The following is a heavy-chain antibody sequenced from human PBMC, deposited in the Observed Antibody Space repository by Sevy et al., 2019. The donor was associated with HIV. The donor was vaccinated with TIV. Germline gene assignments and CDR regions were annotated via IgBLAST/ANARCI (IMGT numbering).Heavy chain of an antibody. CDR2: IYHSGST. CDR3: ASIPSIAARPP. Sequence: SETLSLTCTVSGYSISSGYYWGWIRQPPGKGLEWIGSIYHSGSTYYNPSLKSRVTISVDTSKNQFSLKLSSVTAADTAVYYCASIPSIAARPPWGQGTLVTVSS. V-gene: IGHV4-38-2*02. D-gene: IGHD6-6*01. J-gene: IGHJ5*02. CDR1: GYSISSGYY.